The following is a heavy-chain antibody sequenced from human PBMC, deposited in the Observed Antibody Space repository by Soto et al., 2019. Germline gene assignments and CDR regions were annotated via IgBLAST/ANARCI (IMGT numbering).Heavy chain of an antibody. V-gene: IGHV3-7*01. Sequence: EVQLVESGGGLVQPGGSLRLSCAASGFTFSSYSMSWVRQAPGKGLEWVANIKQDGSEKYYVDSVKGRFTISRDNAKNSLYLQMNSLRAEDTAVYYCASDPNIVGATHGGYYYYYGMDVWGHGTTVTVSS. D-gene: IGHD1-26*01. J-gene: IGHJ6*02. CDR2: IKQDGSEK. CDR1: GFTFSSYS. CDR3: ASDPNIVGATHGGYYYYYGMDV.